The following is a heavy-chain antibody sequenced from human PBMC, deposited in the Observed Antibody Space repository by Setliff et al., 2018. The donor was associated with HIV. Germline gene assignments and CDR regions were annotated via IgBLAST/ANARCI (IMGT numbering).Heavy chain of an antibody. J-gene: IGHJ4*02. Sequence: PSETLSLTCTVSGGSISSGSYYWSWIRQPAGKGLEWIGHIYTSGSTNYNPPLKSRVTISVDTSTNQFSLKLSSVTAADTAVYYCARHIIPYYYDSSGTYYFDYWGQGTLVTVSS. CDR1: GGSISSGSYY. D-gene: IGHD3-22*01. CDR2: IYTSGST. CDR3: ARHIIPYYYDSSGTYYFDY. V-gene: IGHV4-61*09.